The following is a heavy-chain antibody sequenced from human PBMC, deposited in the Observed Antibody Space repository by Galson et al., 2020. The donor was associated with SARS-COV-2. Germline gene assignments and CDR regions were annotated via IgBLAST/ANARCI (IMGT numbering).Heavy chain of an antibody. V-gene: IGHV3-9*01. CDR1: GFTFDDYA. Sequence: GGSLRLSCAASGFTFDDYAMHWVRQAPGKGLEWVSGISWNSGSIGYADSVKGRFTISRDNAKNSLYLQMNSLRAEDTALYYCAKWDYYGSGSFYWGQGTLVTVSS. J-gene: IGHJ4*02. D-gene: IGHD3-10*01. CDR2: ISWNSGSI. CDR3: AKWDYYGSGSFY.